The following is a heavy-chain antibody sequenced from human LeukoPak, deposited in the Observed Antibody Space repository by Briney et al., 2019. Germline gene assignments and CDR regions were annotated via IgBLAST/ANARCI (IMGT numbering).Heavy chain of an antibody. D-gene: IGHD3-10*01. CDR1: GGSICSYY. Sequence: SETLSLTCTVSGGSICSYYWSWIRQPAGKGLEWIGRIYTSGSTNYNPSLKSRVTMSVDTSKNQFSLKLSSVTAADTAVYYCARGQRVPLVPRNYYYYMDVWGKGTTVTVSS. J-gene: IGHJ6*03. V-gene: IGHV4-4*07. CDR3: ARGQRVPLVPRNYYYYMDV. CDR2: IYTSGST.